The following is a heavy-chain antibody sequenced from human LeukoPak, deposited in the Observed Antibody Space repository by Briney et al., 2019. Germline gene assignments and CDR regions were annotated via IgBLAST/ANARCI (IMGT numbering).Heavy chain of an antibody. J-gene: IGHJ1*01. V-gene: IGHV1-46*01. CDR2: INPSGGST. Sequence: ASVKVSCKASGYTFTSYYMHWVRQAPGQGLEWMGIINPSGGSTSYAQKFQGRVTMTRDTSTSTVYMELSSLRSEDTAVYYCAREAGIIAVAGKYFQHWGQGTLVTVSS. CDR3: AREAGIIAVAGKYFQH. CDR1: GYTFTSYY. D-gene: IGHD6-19*01.